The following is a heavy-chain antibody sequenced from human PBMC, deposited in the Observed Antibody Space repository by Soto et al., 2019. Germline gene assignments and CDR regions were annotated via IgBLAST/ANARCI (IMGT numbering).Heavy chain of an antibody. CDR3: ARGMKFQRHNLDY. V-gene: IGHV4-34*01. Sequence: PSETLSLTCAVYGGSFSGYYWSWIRQPPGKGLEWIGEINHSGSTNYNPSLKSRVTISVDTSKNQFSLKLSSVTAADTAVYYCARGMKFQRHNLDYWGQGTLVTFSS. CDR2: INHSGST. J-gene: IGHJ4*02. D-gene: IGHD1-1*01. CDR1: GGSFSGYY.